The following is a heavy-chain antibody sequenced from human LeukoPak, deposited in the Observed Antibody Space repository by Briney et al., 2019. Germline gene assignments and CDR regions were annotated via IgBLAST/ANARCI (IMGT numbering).Heavy chain of an antibody. CDR1: GDSISSSSYY. J-gene: IGHJ4*02. Sequence: SETLSLTCTVSGDSISSSSYYWGWIRQPPGKGLEWIGSIYYSGSTYYNPSLKSRVTISVDTSKNQFSLKLSSVTAADTAVYYCARGPKSPLWFGEFTFDYWGQGTLVTVSS. V-gene: IGHV4-39*07. CDR3: ARGPKSPLWFGEFTFDY. CDR2: IYYSGST. D-gene: IGHD3-10*01.